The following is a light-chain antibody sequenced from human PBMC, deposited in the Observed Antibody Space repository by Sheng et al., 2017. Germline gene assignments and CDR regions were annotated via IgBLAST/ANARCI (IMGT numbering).Light chain of an antibody. J-gene: IGLJ1*01. CDR2: DDS. V-gene: IGLV3-21*02. Sequence: SYELTQPPSVSVAPGQTARIPCGGNNIGSKSVNWYQQKPGQAPVLIVYDDSDRPSGIPERFSGSNSGSTATLTISRVEAGDEADYYCQVWHSGIDHLYVFGPGTEVTVL. CDR3: QVWHSGIDHLYV. CDR1: NIGSKS.